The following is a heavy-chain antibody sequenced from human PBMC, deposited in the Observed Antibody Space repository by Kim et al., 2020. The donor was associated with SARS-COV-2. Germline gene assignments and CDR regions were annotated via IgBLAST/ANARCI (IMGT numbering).Heavy chain of an antibody. Sequence: SETLSLTCTVSGGSISSSSYYWGWIRQPPGKGLEWIGSINYSGKTYYNPYLKSRLTISVDTSENQFSLKLNSVTAADTAVYFCARSRNSNYEYWGQGTLVTLSS. V-gene: IGHV4-39*01. CDR3: ARSRNSNYEY. D-gene: IGHD4-4*01. CDR1: GGSISSSSYY. J-gene: IGHJ4*02. CDR2: INYSGKT.